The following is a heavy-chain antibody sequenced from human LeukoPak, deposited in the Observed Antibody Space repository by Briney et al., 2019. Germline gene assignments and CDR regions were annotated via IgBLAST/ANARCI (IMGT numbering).Heavy chain of an antibody. V-gene: IGHV4-34*01. J-gene: IGHJ4*02. Sequence: ASETLSLTCAAYGGSFSGYYLSWIRQPPGKGLEWIGEINHSGSTNYNPSLKSRVTISVDTSKNQFSLKLSSVTAADTAVYYCASGGIAVAGTGNSFDYWGQGTLVTVSS. CDR1: GGSFSGYY. CDR3: ASGGIAVAGTGNSFDY. D-gene: IGHD6-19*01. CDR2: INHSGST.